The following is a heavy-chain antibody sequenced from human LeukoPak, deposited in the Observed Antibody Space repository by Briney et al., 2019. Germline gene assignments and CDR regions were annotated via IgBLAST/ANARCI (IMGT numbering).Heavy chain of an antibody. Sequence: GGSLRLSCAASGFTFSSYEMNWVRQAPGKGVEWVSYISSSGSTIYYADSVKGRFTISRDNAKNSLYLQMNSLRAEDTAVYNCARGDSPYYSDYWGQGTLVTVSS. CDR2: ISSSGSTI. J-gene: IGHJ4*02. CDR1: GFTFSSYE. V-gene: IGHV3-48*03. CDR3: ARGDSPYYSDY. D-gene: IGHD2-21*01.